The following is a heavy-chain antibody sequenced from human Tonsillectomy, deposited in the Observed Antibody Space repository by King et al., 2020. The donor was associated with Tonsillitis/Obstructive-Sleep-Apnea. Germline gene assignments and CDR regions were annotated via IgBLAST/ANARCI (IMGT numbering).Heavy chain of an antibody. CDR2: IFSGGSK. D-gene: IGHD5-18*01. CDR1: GFTFSSNY. Sequence: QLVQSGGGLIQPGGSLRLSCAASGFTFSSNYMSWVRQAPGKGLEWVSVIFSGGSKSYADSVKGRFTIPRDNSTNTLYLQMNSLRAEDTAVYYCARVEASSIQQDYWGQGTLVTVSS. V-gene: IGHV3-53*01. CDR3: ARVEASSIQQDY. J-gene: IGHJ4*02.